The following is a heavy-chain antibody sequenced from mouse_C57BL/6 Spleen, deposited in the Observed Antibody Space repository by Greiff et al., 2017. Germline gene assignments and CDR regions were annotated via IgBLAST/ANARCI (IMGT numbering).Heavy chain of an antibody. Sequence: QVQLQQPGAELVKPGASVKMSCKASGYTFTSYWMNWVKQRPGRGLEWIGRIDPNSGGTKYNEKFKGKATLTVDKPSSTADIQLSSLTSEVSAVYYFAYSWANYAFCDWGQGTTLTVST. CDR2: IDPNSGGT. CDR3: AYSWANYAFCD. J-gene: IGHJ2*01. D-gene: IGHD2-1*01. CDR1: GYTFTSYW. V-gene: IGHV1-72*01.